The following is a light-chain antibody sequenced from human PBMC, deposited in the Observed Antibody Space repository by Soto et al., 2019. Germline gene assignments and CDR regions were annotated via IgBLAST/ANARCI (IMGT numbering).Light chain of an antibody. V-gene: IGKV2-28*01. CDR2: LGS. Sequence: DIVMTQSPLSLPVTPGEPASISCRSSQSLRHFNGYNYVDWYLQKPGQSPQLLIYLGSKRASGVPYRFSCSGSGFEFTLEISRVDGDYVAVYYCMQGIESPLTLGGGTKVESK. J-gene: IGKJ4*02. CDR3: MQGIESPLT. CDR1: QSLRHFNGYNY.